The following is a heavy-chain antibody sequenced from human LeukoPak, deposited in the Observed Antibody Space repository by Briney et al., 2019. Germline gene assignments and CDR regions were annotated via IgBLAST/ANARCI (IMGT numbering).Heavy chain of an antibody. Sequence: GGSLRLSCAASGFTFNDYNMNWIRQAPGKGLEWVSYIRSSGSNMAYIDSVKGRFTISRDNAKNSLYLQMNSLRAEDTAVYYCARDRAVAGLLDYWGQGTLVTVSS. D-gene: IGHD6-19*01. J-gene: IGHJ4*02. CDR2: IRSSGSNM. CDR1: GFTFNDYN. V-gene: IGHV3-11*04. CDR3: ARDRAVAGLLDY.